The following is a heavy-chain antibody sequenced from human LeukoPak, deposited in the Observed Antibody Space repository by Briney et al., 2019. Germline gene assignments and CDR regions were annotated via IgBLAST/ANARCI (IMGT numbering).Heavy chain of an antibody. CDR1: GYSFTSYW. Sequence: GESLKISCKGSGYSFTSYWIGWVRQMPGKGLEWMGIIYPGDSDTTYSPSFQGQVTTSADKSISTAYLQWSSLKASDTAMYYCARRRGYSYGPVDYWGQGTLVTVSS. D-gene: IGHD5-18*01. V-gene: IGHV5-51*01. CDR2: IYPGDSDT. J-gene: IGHJ4*02. CDR3: ARRRGYSYGPVDY.